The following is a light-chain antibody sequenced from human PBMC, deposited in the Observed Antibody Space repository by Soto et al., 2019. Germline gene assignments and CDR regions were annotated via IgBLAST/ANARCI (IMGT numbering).Light chain of an antibody. CDR1: RTISSW. V-gene: IGKV1-5*01. J-gene: IGKJ2*01. CDR2: DGS. CDR3: QQYNGFST. Sequence: MTQSPSTLSASVGDRVTITCRASRTISSWLAWYQQRPWKAPKLLIYDGSNLETGVPSRFSGSRSGTEFNLTISSLQRDDAATYSCQQYNGFSTFAQGTYVDIK.